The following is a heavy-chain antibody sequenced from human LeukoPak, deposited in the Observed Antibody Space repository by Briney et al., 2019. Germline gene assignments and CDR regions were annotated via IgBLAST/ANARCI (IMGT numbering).Heavy chain of an antibody. Sequence: PGGSLRLSCAASGFTFSNYAMSWVRQAPGKGLECISGFSGSGGRTFYADSVKGRFTISRDNSKNTLYVQMNNLRAEDTAVYSCARSAGHCSNGICFTDYYMDVWGRGTTVTVSS. CDR3: ARSAGHCSNGICFTDYYMDV. V-gene: IGHV3-23*01. CDR2: FSGSGGRT. CDR1: GFTFSNYA. J-gene: IGHJ6*03. D-gene: IGHD2-8*01.